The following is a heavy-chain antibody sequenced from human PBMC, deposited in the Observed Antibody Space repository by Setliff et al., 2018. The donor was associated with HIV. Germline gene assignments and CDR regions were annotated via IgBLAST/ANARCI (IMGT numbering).Heavy chain of an antibody. J-gene: IGHJ4*02. CDR2: IANDGST. V-gene: IGHV4-59*08. CDR1: GDSISRYY. Sequence: KPSETLSLTCNVSGDSISRYYWSWIRQPPGKGLEWIGYIANDGSTNYNPPLKSRLSISVDTSKNQVSLKLTSVTAADTAVYYCTRHLPAYYGSGVSYYFDYWGQGTLVTVSS. CDR3: TRHLPAYYGSGVSYYFDY. D-gene: IGHD3-10*01.